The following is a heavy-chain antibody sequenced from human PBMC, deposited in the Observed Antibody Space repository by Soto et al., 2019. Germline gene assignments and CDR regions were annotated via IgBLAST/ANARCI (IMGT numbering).Heavy chain of an antibody. J-gene: IGHJ4*02. D-gene: IGHD1-26*01. CDR3: ARGSGTADRATFDY. CDR2: IYYSGST. V-gene: IGHV4-59*01. Sequence: SETLSLTCTVSGGSISSYYWSWIRQPPGKGLEWIGYIYYSGSTNYNPSLKSRVTISADTSKNQFSLKLSSVTAADTAVYYCARGSGTADRATFDYWGQGTLVTVSS. CDR1: GGSISSYY.